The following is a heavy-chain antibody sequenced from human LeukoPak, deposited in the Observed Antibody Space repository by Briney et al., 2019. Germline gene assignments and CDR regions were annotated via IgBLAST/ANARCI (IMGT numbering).Heavy chain of an antibody. CDR3: ARDRVAAYYDY. D-gene: IGHD2-15*01. Sequence: GGSLRLSCAASGFTVSTSYMTWVRQTPGKGLEWVSLIYSGGSTYYADSVKGRFTISRDDSKNTLYLEMNSLRAEDTAVYYCARDRVAAYYDYWGQGTLVTVSS. V-gene: IGHV3-53*01. J-gene: IGHJ4*02. CDR1: GFTVSTSY. CDR2: IYSGGST.